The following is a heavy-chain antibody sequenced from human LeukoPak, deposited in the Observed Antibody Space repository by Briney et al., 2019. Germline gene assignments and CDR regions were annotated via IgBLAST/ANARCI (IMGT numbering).Heavy chain of an antibody. CDR2: VYDTDTT. CDR3: ARDLGMADFDY. CDR1: GGSIISYY. Sequence: SETLSLTCSVSGGSIISYYWTWIRQPPGKGLEWIGYVYDTDTTNYNPSLRSRVTISLDTSNYQFSLTLTSITAADTAVYFCARDLGMADFDYWGQGTLVTVSS. V-gene: IGHV4-59*01. D-gene: IGHD6-13*01. J-gene: IGHJ4*02.